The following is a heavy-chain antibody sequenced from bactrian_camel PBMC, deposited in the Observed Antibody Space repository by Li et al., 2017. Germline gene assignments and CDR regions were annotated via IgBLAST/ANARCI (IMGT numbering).Heavy chain of an antibody. V-gene: IGHV3S53*01. CDR3: AADLGGGGACFGDGRFLVV. CDR2: IFSTGTS. D-gene: IGHD5*01. J-gene: IGHJ2*01. CDR1: GYTHTPTC. Sequence: HVQLVESGGGSVQAGGSLRLSCTASGYTHTPTCMGWFRQAPGKEREWVATIFSTGTSTYAESVRGRFTISKDNAKFTLYLQMNSLKPEDTAMYYCAADLGGGGACFGDGRFLVVWGHGPRSPSP.